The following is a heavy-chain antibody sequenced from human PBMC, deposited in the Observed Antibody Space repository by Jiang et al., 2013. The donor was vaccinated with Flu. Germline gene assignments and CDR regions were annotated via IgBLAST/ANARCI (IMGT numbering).Heavy chain of an antibody. CDR3: ASGGSYSYYYYGMDV. J-gene: IGHJ6*02. CDR1: GGTFSSYT. CDR2: IIPILGIA. V-gene: IGHV1-69*02. Sequence: EVKKPGSSVKVSCKASGGTFSSYTISWVRQAPGQGLEWMGRIIPILGIANYAQKFQGRVTITADKSTSTAYMELSSLRSEDTAVYYCASGGSYSYYYYGMDVWGQGTTVTVSS. D-gene: IGHD1-26*01.